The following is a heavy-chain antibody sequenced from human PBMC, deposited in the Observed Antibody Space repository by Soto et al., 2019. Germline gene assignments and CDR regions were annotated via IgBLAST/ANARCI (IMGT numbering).Heavy chain of an antibody. CDR2: IIPIFGTA. Sequence: QVQLVQSGAEVKKPGSSVKVSCKASGGTFSSYSINWVRQAPGQGLEWMGEIIPIFGTANYAQKFQGRVTITVDESTSTAYMELSSLRFEDTAVYYCARDGGRHSVGMDYWCQGTLVTVSS. CDR1: GGTFSSYS. J-gene: IGHJ4*02. V-gene: IGHV1-69*01. CDR3: ARDGGRHSVGMDY. D-gene: IGHD1-26*01.